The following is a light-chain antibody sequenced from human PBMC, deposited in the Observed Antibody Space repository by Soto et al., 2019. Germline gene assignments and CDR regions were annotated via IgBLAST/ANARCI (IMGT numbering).Light chain of an antibody. CDR1: QSISSW. J-gene: IGKJ4*01. V-gene: IGKV1-5*03. CDR2: KAS. CDR3: QQCTTYPLT. Sequence: DIQMTQSPSTLSASVGDRVTITCRASQSISSWLAWYQQKPGKAPKLLIYKASSLESGFPSRFSGSGSGTEFTLTISSLQPHHFATSYCQQCTTYPLTFGGGTKVEIK.